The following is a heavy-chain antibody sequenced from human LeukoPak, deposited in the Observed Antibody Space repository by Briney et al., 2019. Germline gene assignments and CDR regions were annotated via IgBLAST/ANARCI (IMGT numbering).Heavy chain of an antibody. CDR3: ARVGYGGNSALRY. CDR2: IKQDGSEK. D-gene: IGHD4-23*01. Sequence: GGSLRLSCAASGFTFSSYWMSWVRQAPGKGLEWVANIKQDGSEKYYVDSVKGRFTTSRDNAKNSLYLQMNSLRAEDTAVYYCARVGYGGNSALRYWGQGTLVTVSS. J-gene: IGHJ4*02. CDR1: GFTFSSYW. V-gene: IGHV3-7*01.